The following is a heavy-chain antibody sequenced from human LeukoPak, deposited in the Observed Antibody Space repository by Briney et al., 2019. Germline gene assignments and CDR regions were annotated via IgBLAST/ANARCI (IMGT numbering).Heavy chain of an antibody. CDR2: IYYSGST. V-gene: IGHV4-59*12. J-gene: IGHJ5*02. Sequence: PSETLSLTCTVSGGSITSYYWSWIRQPPGKGLEWIGYIYYSGSTNYNPSLKSRVTISVDTSKNQFSLKLSSVTAADTAVYYCARDFRGRYGDYKFDPWGQGTLVTVSS. CDR1: GGSITSYY. D-gene: IGHD4-17*01. CDR3: ARDFRGRYGDYKFDP.